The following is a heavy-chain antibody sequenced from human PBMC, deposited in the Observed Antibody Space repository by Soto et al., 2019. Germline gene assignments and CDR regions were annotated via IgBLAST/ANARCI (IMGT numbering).Heavy chain of an antibody. D-gene: IGHD3-10*01. J-gene: IGHJ6*02. Sequence: QVQLQESGPGLVKPSDTLSLTCAVSGYSISSSNWWGWIRQPPGKGLEWIGYIYYSGSTYYNPSLKSRVTMSVDTSKNKFALKLSSVTAVDTDVYYCARTRGSGSYPPASYGMDVWGQGTTVTVSS. CDR1: GYSISSSNW. V-gene: IGHV4-28*01. CDR2: IYYSGST. CDR3: ARTRGSGSYPPASYGMDV.